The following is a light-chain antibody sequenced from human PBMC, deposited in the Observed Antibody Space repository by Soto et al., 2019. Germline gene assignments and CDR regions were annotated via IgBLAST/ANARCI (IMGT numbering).Light chain of an antibody. CDR2: GAS. J-gene: IGKJ1*01. V-gene: IGKV3-20*01. CDR3: QQYGSSPRGT. Sequence: EIVLTQSPGTLSLSPGERATLSCRASQSISDTLAWYQQKPGQAPRLLIYGASSRATGIPDRFSGSGSGTDFTLTISRLEPEDFAVYYCQQYGSSPRGTFGQGTKVDIK. CDR1: QSISDT.